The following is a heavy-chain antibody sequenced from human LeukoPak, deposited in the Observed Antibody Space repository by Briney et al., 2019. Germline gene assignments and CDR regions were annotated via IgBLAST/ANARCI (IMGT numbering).Heavy chain of an antibody. J-gene: IGHJ4*02. Sequence: GASVKVSCKASGYTFTGYYMHWVRQAPGQGLEWMGRINPNSGGTNYAQKFQGRVTMTRDTSISTAYMELSRLRSDDTAVYYCARDREDYYDSSGYFRGDYWGQGTLVTVSS. V-gene: IGHV1-2*06. CDR1: GYTFTGYY. CDR2: INPNSGGT. CDR3: ARDREDYYDSSGYFRGDY. D-gene: IGHD3-22*01.